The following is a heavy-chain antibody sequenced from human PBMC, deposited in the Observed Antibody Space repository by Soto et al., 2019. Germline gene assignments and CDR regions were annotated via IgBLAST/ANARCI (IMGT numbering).Heavy chain of an antibody. Sequence: EVQLLESGGGLVQPGGSLRLSCAASGFTFSSYAMSWVRQAPGKGLEWVSAISGSGGSTYYADSVKGRFTISRDNSKNTLYLQMNSLRAEDTAVYYCARDHGGIGYVFDYWGQGTLVTVSS. CDR1: GFTFSSYA. CDR2: ISGSGGST. J-gene: IGHJ4*02. CDR3: ARDHGGIGYVFDY. D-gene: IGHD3-16*01. V-gene: IGHV3-23*01.